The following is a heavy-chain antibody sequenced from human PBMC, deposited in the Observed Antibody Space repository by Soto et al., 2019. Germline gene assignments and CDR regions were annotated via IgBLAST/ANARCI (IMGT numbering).Heavy chain of an antibody. CDR3: ARDHVEYYDSSGYPSYYFDY. V-gene: IGHV3-33*01. D-gene: IGHD3-22*01. CDR1: GFPFSSYG. CDR2: IWYDGSNK. Sequence: GGSLRLSCAASGFPFSSYGMHWVRQAPGKGLEWVAVIWYDGSNKYYADSVKGRFTISRDNSKNTLYLQMNSLRAEDTAVYYCARDHVEYYDSSGYPSYYFDYWGQGTLVTVSS. J-gene: IGHJ4*02.